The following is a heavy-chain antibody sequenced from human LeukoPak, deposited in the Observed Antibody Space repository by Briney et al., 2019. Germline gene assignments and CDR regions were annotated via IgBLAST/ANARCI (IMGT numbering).Heavy chain of an antibody. CDR1: GFTFSSYG. V-gene: IGHV3-30*18. D-gene: IGHD3-10*01. Sequence: PGRSLRLSCAASGFTFSSYGMHWVRQAPGKGLEWVAVISYDGSNKYYADSVKGRFTISRDNSKNTLYLQMNSLRAEDTAVYYCAKAMVRGVIIRNWFDPWGQGTLVTVSS. J-gene: IGHJ5*02. CDR3: AKAMVRGVIIRNWFDP. CDR2: ISYDGSNK.